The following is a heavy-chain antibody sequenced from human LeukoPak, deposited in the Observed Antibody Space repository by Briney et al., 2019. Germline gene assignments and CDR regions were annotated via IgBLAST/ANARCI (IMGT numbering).Heavy chain of an antibody. V-gene: IGHV1-18*01. Sequence: PVASVKVSCKASGYTFTSYGISWVRQAPGQGLEWMGWISAYNGNTNYAQKLQGRVTMTTDTSTSTAYMELRSLRSDDTAVYYCARDRHDILTGYGSQNWFDPWGQGTLVTVSS. CDR1: GYTFTSYG. D-gene: IGHD3-9*01. CDR3: ARDRHDILTGYGSQNWFDP. J-gene: IGHJ5*02. CDR2: ISAYNGNT.